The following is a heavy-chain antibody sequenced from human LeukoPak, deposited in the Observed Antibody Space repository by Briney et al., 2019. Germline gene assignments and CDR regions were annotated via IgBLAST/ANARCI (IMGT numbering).Heavy chain of an antibody. D-gene: IGHD3-22*01. Sequence: SETLSLTCTVSGGSISSYYWSWIRQPAGKGLEWIGRIYTSGSTNYNPSLKSRVTMSVDTSKNQFSLKLSSATAADTAVYYCARVSGSGYYYVFDYWGQGTLVTVSS. J-gene: IGHJ4*02. V-gene: IGHV4-4*07. CDR1: GGSISSYY. CDR2: IYTSGST. CDR3: ARVSGSGYYYVFDY.